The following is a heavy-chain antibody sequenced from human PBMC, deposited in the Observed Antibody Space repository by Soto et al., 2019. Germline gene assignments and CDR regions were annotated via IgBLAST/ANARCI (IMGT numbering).Heavy chain of an antibody. CDR1: GVSFSGSA. Sequence: GGSLRLSCAASGVSFSGSAMHWVRQAPGKGLEWVSGISWNSGSIGYADSVKGRFTISRDNAKNSLYLQMNSLRAEDTALYYCAKDTGGYCSSTSCYRGAFDIWGQGTMVTVSS. CDR2: ISWNSGSI. V-gene: IGHV3-9*01. J-gene: IGHJ3*02. D-gene: IGHD2-2*01. CDR3: AKDTGGYCSSTSCYRGAFDI.